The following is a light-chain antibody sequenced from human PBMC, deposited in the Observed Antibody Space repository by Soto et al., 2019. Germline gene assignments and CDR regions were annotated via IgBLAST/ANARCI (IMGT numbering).Light chain of an antibody. CDR2: AAS. Sequence: DIQMTQSPSSLSASVGDRVTITCRASQSISSYLNWYQQKPGKAPNLLIYAASSLQSGVPSKFRDSGSGTDFTLTISSLQPEDFATYYCQQSYSSPFTFGHGTKVDI. CDR3: QQSYSSPFT. V-gene: IGKV1-39*01. CDR1: QSISSY. J-gene: IGKJ3*01.